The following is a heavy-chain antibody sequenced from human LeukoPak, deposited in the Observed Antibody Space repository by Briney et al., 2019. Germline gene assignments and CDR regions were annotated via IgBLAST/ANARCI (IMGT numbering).Heavy chain of an antibody. V-gene: IGHV4-39*07. CDR2: IYYSGST. J-gene: IGHJ5*02. D-gene: IGHD5-12*01. CDR3: ARGRYSGYDYGWFDP. CDR1: GGSISSSSYY. Sequence: SETLSLTCTVSGGSISSSSYYWGWIRQPPGKGLEWIGSIYYSGSTYYNPSLKSRVTISVDTSKNQLSLKLSSVTAADTAVYYCARGRYSGYDYGWFDPWGQGTLVTVSS.